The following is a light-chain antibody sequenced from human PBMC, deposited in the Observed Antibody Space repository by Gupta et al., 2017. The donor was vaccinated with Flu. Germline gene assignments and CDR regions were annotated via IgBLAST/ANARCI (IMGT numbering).Light chain of an antibody. CDR2: EVS. CDR1: SSDVGHYDY. CDR3: CSHTTTNTGG. J-gene: IGLJ3*02. Sequence: QSALTQPASVSGSPGQSIIISCTGTSSDVGHYDYVSWYQHHPGKVPKRMLYEVSNRPSGVSNRVSGSKSGNTAFLSISGLQPEDEADEDCCSHTTTNTGGCGGGT. V-gene: IGLV2-14*01.